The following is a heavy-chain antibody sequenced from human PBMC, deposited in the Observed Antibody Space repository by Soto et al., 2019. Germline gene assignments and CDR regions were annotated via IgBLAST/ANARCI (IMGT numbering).Heavy chain of an antibody. CDR3: ARALAYGDSKPTFFFYYMDV. J-gene: IGHJ6*03. V-gene: IGHV1-3*01. D-gene: IGHD4-17*01. CDR2: INAGNGHT. CDR1: GYTFSTHA. Sequence: QVQLVQSGAEVKKPGASVKVSCKASGYTFSTHAMHWVRQAPGQRLEWRGLINAGNGHTRYSQKFQGRVTISRDASASTAYMELSSLRSEDTAVYFCARALAYGDSKPTFFFYYMDVWGKGTTVTVSS.